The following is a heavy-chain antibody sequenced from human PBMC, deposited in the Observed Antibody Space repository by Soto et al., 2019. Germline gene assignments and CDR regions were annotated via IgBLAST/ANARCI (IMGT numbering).Heavy chain of an antibody. D-gene: IGHD3-3*01. CDR2: ISGSGGST. J-gene: IGHJ6*02. CDR3: AKRIFGTRYGMDV. V-gene: IGHV3-23*01. Sequence: PGGSPSLSCAASRCTYSSHDMVWAHTAPGKGLEWVSAISGSGGSTYYADSVKGRFTISRDNSKNTLYLQMNSLRAEDTAVYYCAKRIFGTRYGMDVWGQGTTVNDSS. CDR1: RCTYSSHD.